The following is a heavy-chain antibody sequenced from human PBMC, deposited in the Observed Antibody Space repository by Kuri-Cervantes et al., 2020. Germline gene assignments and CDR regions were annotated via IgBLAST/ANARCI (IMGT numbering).Heavy chain of an antibody. D-gene: IGHD1-26*01. CDR1: GFTFSTYW. Sequence: GGSLRLSCAASGFTFSTYWMSWVRQAPGKGPEWVANIKQDGSERYYVDSVTGRFTISRDNAKNSLFLQMNSLRAEDTALYYCARVVPTEDAFDIWGQGTMVTVSS. CDR3: ARVVPTEDAFDI. J-gene: IGHJ3*02. CDR2: IKQDGSER. V-gene: IGHV3-7*04.